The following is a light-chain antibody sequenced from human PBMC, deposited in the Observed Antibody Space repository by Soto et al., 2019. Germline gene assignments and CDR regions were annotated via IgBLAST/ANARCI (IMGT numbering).Light chain of an antibody. CDR2: KVS. Sequence: DVVMTQSPLSLPVTLGQPASISCRSSQSLVSSDGNTYLNWFRQRPGQSPRSLIYKVSNRDPGVPDRFSGSGSGTDFTLKISRVEAEDVGVYYCMQGTHWPPTFGGGTKVEIK. V-gene: IGKV2-30*01. CDR3: MQGTHWPPT. CDR1: QSLVSSDGNTY. J-gene: IGKJ4*01.